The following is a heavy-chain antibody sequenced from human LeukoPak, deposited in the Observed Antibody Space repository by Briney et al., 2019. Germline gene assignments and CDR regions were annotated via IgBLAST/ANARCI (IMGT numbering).Heavy chain of an antibody. Sequence: GGSLRLSCAASGFAFSSHWLHWVRQAPGKGLVWVSHVKNDGSSTNYADSVRGRFTISRDNAKNTLYLQMNSLRAEDTAVYYCARGNDYWSGYIDYWGQGTLVTVSS. CDR2: VKNDGSST. CDR1: GFAFSSHW. J-gene: IGHJ4*02. D-gene: IGHD3-3*01. V-gene: IGHV3-74*01. CDR3: ARGNDYWSGYIDY.